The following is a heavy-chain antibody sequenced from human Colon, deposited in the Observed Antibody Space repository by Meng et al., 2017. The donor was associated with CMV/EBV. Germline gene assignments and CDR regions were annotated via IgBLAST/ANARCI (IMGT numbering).Heavy chain of an antibody. CDR2: ITGSGGTA. CDR3: ARIEGYYAMDV. J-gene: IGHJ6*02. V-gene: IGHV3-23*01. CDR1: GFTASGYA. Sequence: GESLKISCAASGFTASGYAMNWVRQAPGKGPEWVSGITGSGGTAYYADSVKGRFTISRDNSKNTLYLQMNSLRVEDTAVYYCARIEGYYAMDVWGQGTTVTVSS.